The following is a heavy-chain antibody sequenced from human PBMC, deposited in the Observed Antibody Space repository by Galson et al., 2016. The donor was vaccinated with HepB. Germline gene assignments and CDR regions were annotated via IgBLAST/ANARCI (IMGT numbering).Heavy chain of an antibody. V-gene: IGHV3-33*01. D-gene: IGHD3-9*01. CDR1: GFTFSNYG. CDR2: ISYNGTNK. J-gene: IGHJ6*02. Sequence: SLRLSCAASGFTFSNYGMHWVRQAPGKGLEWVAGISYNGTNKYYGDSVKGRFIISRDNSKNTLYLQMNSLRAEDTAVYYCAREHLTTYYSTFYGMDVWGQGTTVTVSS. CDR3: AREHLTTYYSTFYGMDV.